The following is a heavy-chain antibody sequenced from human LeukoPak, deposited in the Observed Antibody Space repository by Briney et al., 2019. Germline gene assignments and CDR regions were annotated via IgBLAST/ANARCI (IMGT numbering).Heavy chain of an antibody. CDR3: ARDSSGWAVDY. CDR2: INHSGST. J-gene: IGHJ4*02. V-gene: IGHV4-4*02. D-gene: IGHD6-19*01. CDR1: GGSISSNSW. Sequence: SETLSLTCAVSGGSISSNSWWSWVRQPPGKGLEWIGEINHSGSTNYNPSLKSRVTISVDKSKNQFSLKLSSVTAADTAVYYCARDSSGWAVDYWGQGTLVTVSS.